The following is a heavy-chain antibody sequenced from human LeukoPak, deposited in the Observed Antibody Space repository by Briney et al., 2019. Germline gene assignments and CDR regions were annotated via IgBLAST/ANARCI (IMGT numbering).Heavy chain of an antibody. Sequence: GRSLRLSCAASGFTFSSYAMHWVRQAPGKGLEWVAVISYDGNNKYYADSVKGRFTISRDNSKNTLYLQMNSLRAEDTAVYYCARSRYDYSNYVYYYYYLDVWGKGTTVTVSS. J-gene: IGHJ6*03. V-gene: IGHV3-30*01. CDR1: GFTFSSYA. CDR3: ARSRYDYSNYVYYYYYLDV. CDR2: ISYDGNNK. D-gene: IGHD4-11*01.